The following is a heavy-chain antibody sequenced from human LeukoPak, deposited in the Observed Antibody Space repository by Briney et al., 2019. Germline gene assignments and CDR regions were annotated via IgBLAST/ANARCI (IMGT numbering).Heavy chain of an antibody. D-gene: IGHD3-22*01. J-gene: IGHJ1*01. Sequence: SETLSLTCTVSGGSISSYYWSWIRQPPGKGLEWIGYIYYSGSTNYNPSLKSRVTISVDTSKNQFSLKLSSVTAADTAVYYCARVGPYYYDSSGYLYFQHWGQGTLVTVPS. CDR1: GGSISSYY. CDR3: ARVGPYYYDSSGYLYFQH. V-gene: IGHV4-59*01. CDR2: IYYSGST.